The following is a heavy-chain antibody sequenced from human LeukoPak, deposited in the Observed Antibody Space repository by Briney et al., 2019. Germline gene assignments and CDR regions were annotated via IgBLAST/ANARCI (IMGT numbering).Heavy chain of an antibody. CDR3: ARFLCRNWFDP. D-gene: IGHD2-21*01. J-gene: IGHJ5*02. CDR2: INHSGST. Sequence: SETLSLTCAVYGGSFSGYYWSWIRQPPGKGLEWIGEINHSGSTNYNPSLKSRVTISVDTSKNQFSLKLSSVTAADTAVYYCARFLCRNWFDPWGQGTLVTVSS. V-gene: IGHV4-34*01. CDR1: GGSFSGYY.